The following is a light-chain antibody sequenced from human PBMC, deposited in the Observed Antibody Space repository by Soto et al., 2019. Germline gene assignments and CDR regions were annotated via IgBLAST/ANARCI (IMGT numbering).Light chain of an antibody. J-gene: IGKJ4*01. CDR2: DAS. Sequence: DIQMTQSPSTLSASVGDRVTITCRAGQSISSWLAWYQQKPGKAPKLLIYDASSLESGVPSRFSGSGSGTEFTLTISSLQPDDFATYYCQQYNSYPLTFGRGTKVDIK. CDR3: QQYNSYPLT. V-gene: IGKV1-5*01. CDR1: QSISSW.